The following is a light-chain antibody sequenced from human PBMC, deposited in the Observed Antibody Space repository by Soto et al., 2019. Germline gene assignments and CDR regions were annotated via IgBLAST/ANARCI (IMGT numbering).Light chain of an antibody. Sequence: EIVLTQSPGTLSLSPGERATLSCRASQIISNSYLAWYQQKPGQAPRLLIYDASSRATGIPDRFSGSGSGTDFTLTISRLEPAEFAVYYCQHYVTSLHTFGGGNKVEIK. CDR2: DAS. CDR1: QIISNSY. J-gene: IGKJ4*01. V-gene: IGKV3-20*01. CDR3: QHYVTSLHT.